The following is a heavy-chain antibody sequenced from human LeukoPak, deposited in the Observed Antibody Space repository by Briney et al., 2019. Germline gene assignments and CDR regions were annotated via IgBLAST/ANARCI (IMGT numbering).Heavy chain of an antibody. CDR2: IYYSGST. CDR1: GGSISSGDYY. Sequence: SETLSLTCTVSGGSISSGDYYWSWIRQPPGKGLEWIGYIYYSGSTNYNPSLKSRVTISVDTSKNQFSLKLSSVTAADTAVYYCPRNVRGYDGWFDPWGQGILVTVSS. CDR3: PRNVRGYDGWFDP. D-gene: IGHD5-12*01. V-gene: IGHV4-61*08. J-gene: IGHJ5*02.